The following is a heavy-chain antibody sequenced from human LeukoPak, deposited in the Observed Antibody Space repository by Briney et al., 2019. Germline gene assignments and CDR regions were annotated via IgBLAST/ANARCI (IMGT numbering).Heavy chain of an antibody. V-gene: IGHV1-8*02. D-gene: IGHD3-16*01. J-gene: IGHJ3*02. CDR1: GYTFTNYD. Sequence: ASVKVSCKASGYTFTNYDINWVRQATGQGLEWMGWMNPNSGNIGYAQKFQGRVTMTRNTSISTAYMELSSLTSEDTAVYYCARGGLGPDAFDIWGQGTMVTVSS. CDR2: MNPNSGNI. CDR3: ARGGLGPDAFDI.